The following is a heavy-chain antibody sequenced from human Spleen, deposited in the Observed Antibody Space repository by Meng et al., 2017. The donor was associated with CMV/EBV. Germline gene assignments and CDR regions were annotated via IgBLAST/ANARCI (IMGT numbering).Heavy chain of an antibody. D-gene: IGHD1-26*01. V-gene: IGHV3-23*03. CDR2: IYSGGSAT. J-gene: IGHJ6*02. Sequence: GGSLKISCAVSGFAFSTYAMSWVRQAPGKGLEWVSVIYSGGSATYYADSMKGRFTISRDNSKNTLFLQMDSLGAEDTAVYYCAKIGSFTYYYYGMDVWGQGTTVTVSS. CDR1: GFAFSTYA. CDR3: AKIGSFTYYYYGMDV.